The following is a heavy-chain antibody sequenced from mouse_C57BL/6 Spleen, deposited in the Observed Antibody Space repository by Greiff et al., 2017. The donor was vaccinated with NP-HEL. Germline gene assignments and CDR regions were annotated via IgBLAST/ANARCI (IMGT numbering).Heavy chain of an antibody. Sequence: VQLQESGAELVRPGASVTLSCKASGYTFTAYEMHWVKQTPVHGLEWIGAIDPETGGTAYNQKFKGKAILTADKSSSTAYMELRSLTSEDSAVYYCTRWGYGNYGFAYWGQGTLVTVSA. J-gene: IGHJ3*01. CDR2: IDPETGGT. V-gene: IGHV1-15*01. CDR1: GYTFTAYE. D-gene: IGHD2-1*01. CDR3: TRWGYGNYGFAY.